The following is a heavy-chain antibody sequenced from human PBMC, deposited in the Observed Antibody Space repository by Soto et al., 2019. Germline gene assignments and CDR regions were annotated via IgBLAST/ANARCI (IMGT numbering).Heavy chain of an antibody. CDR2: IYYSGST. CDR1: GGSISSSSYY. J-gene: IGHJ4*02. CDR3: ARHLGTAGLDY. D-gene: IGHD6-13*01. V-gene: IGHV4-39*01. Sequence: SETLSLTCTVSGGSISSSSYYWGWIRQPPGKGLEWIGSIYYSGSTYYNPSLKSRVTISVDTSKNQFSLKLSSVTAADTAVYYCARHLGTAGLDYWGQGTLVTVSS.